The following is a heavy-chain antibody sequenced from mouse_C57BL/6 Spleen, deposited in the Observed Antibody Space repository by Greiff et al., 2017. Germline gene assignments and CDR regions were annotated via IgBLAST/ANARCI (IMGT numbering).Heavy chain of an antibody. CDR2: INPNYGTT. J-gene: IGHJ4*01. Sequence: VHVKQSGPELVKPGASVKISCKASGYSFTDYNMNWVKQSNGKSLEWIGVINPNYGTTSYNQKFKGKATLTVDQSSSTAYMQLNSLTSEDSAVYYCARGEYYGSYAMDYWGQGTSVTVSS. V-gene: IGHV1-39*01. D-gene: IGHD1-1*01. CDR3: ARGEYYGSYAMDY. CDR1: GYSFTDYN.